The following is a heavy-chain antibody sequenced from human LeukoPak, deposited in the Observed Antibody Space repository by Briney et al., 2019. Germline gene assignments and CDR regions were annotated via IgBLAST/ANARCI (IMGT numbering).Heavy chain of an antibody. J-gene: IGHJ4*02. CDR3: ARWFGYYDSSGFDY. CDR2: ISAYNGNT. CDR1: GYTFTSCG. Sequence: ASVKVSCKASGYTFTSCGISWVRQAPGQGLEWMGWISAYNGNTNYAQKLQGRVTMTTDTSTSTAYMELRSLRSDDTAVYYCARWFGYYDSSGFDYWGQGTLVTVSS. D-gene: IGHD3-22*01. V-gene: IGHV1-18*01.